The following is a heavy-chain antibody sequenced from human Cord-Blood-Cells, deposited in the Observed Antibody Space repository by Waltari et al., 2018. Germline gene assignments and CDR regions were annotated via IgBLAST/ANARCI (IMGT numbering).Heavy chain of an antibody. CDR1: GYTLTELS. D-gene: IGHD1-26*01. V-gene: IGHV1-24*01. CDR3: ATGEPRSGDADY. J-gene: IGHJ4*02. CDR2: FGPEDGET. Sequence: QVQLVQSGAEVKKPGASVKVSCKFSGYTLTELSMHWVRQAPGKGLEWTGGFGPEDGETIHAQKFPSRDTITEVRSTDTASMEHSRLRSEETAVDYYATGEPRSGDADYWGPGSLATVSS.